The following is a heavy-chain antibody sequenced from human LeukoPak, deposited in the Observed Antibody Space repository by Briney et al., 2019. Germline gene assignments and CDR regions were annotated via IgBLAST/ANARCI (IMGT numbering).Heavy chain of an antibody. CDR3: ARDLAAGGTYPHY. J-gene: IGHJ4*02. D-gene: IGHD6-13*01. V-gene: IGHV3-53*01. CDR2: IYSDGST. CDR1: GFTVSSNY. Sequence: GGSLRLSCAASGFTVSSNYISWVRQAPGKGPEWVSVIYSDGSTYYADSVKGRFTISRGTSKNTLYLQMNSLRTEDTAVYYCARDLAAGGTYPHYWGQGTLVSVSS.